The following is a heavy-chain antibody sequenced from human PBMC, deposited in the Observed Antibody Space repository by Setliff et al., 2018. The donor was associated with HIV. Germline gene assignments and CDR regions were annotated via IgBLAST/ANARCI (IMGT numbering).Heavy chain of an antibody. CDR1: GDSISTDY. Sequence: PSETLSLTCTVSGDSISTDYWTWIRQPPGKGLEWIGSIYYSGSTYYNPSLKSRVTISVDTSKNQFSLKLSSVTAADTAVYYCASYRKAERWLQLGGNFDYWGQGTLVTVSS. CDR3: ASYRKAERWLQLGGNFDY. D-gene: IGHD5-12*01. CDR2: IYYSGST. J-gene: IGHJ4*02. V-gene: IGHV4-59*05.